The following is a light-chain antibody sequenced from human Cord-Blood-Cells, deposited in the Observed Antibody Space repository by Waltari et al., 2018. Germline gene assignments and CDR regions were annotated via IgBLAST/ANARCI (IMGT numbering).Light chain of an antibody. CDR3: CSYAGSYTYV. CDR1: TSAVGGYNY. CDR2: DVS. Sequence: QSALTHPRSVSGSPGQSVTIPCTGTTSAVGGYNYVSWYQQHPGKAPKLMIYDVSKRPSGVPDRFSGSKSGNTASLTISGLQAEDEADYYCCSYAGSYTYVFGTGTKVTVL. J-gene: IGLJ1*01. V-gene: IGLV2-11*01.